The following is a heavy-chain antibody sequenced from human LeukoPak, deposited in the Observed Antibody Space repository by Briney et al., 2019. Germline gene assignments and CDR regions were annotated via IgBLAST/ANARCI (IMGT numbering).Heavy chain of an antibody. Sequence: GGSLRLSCAAPGFTFSSYSMNWVRQAPGKGLGWVSYISSSSSTIYYADSVKGRFTISRDNAKNSLYLQMNSLGAEDTAVYYCVRDHHRRLYDSQARDTFDIWGRGTMVTVSS. J-gene: IGHJ3*02. CDR1: GFTFSSYS. CDR2: ISSSSSTI. CDR3: VRDHHRRLYDSQARDTFDI. V-gene: IGHV3-48*01. D-gene: IGHD5/OR15-5a*01.